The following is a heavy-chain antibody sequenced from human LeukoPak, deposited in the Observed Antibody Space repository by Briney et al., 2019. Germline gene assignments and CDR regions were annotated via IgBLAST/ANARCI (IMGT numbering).Heavy chain of an antibody. D-gene: IGHD3-10*01. V-gene: IGHV4-34*01. CDR2: INHSGST. J-gene: IGHJ4*02. Sequence: KPSETLSLTCAVYGGSFSGYYWSWIRQPPGKGLEWIGEINHSGSTNYNPSLKSRVTISVDTSKNQFSLKLSSVTAADTAVYYCARSIARYYYGSGSYYDYSGQGTLVTVSS. CDR3: ARSIARYYYGSGSYYDY. CDR1: GGSFSGYY.